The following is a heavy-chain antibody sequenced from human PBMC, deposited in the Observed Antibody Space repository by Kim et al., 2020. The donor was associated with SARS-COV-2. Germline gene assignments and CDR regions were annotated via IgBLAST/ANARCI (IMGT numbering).Heavy chain of an antibody. V-gene: IGHV3-23*01. CDR2: ISGNGGST. CDR3: AKDIYCSTTSCYFHFYGMDV. J-gene: IGHJ6*02. CDR1: GFTFTNYA. D-gene: IGHD2-2*01. Sequence: GGSLRLSCAASGFTFTNYALTWVRQAPGKGLEWVSTISGNGGSTYYADSVKGRFTISRDNSKNTLSLQMNSLRAEDTAIYYCAKDIYCSTTSCYFHFYGMDVWGQGTKVTVSS.